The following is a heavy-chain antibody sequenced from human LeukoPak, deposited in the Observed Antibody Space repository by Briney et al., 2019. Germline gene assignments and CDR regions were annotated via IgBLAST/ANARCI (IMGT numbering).Heavy chain of an antibody. CDR1: GYSFTSYW. CDR3: ARSPLAVTNCFDP. V-gene: IGHV5-51*01. J-gene: IGHJ5*02. Sequence: GESLKISCKGSGYSFTSYWIGWVRQMPGKGLEWMGIIYPGDSDTRYSPSFQGQVTISADKSISTAYLQWSSLKASDTAMYYCARSPLAVTNCFDPWGQGTLVTVSS. D-gene: IGHD2-21*02. CDR2: IYPGDSDT.